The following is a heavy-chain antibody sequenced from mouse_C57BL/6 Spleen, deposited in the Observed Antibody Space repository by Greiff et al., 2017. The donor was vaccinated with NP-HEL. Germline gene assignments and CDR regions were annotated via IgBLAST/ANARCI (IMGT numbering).Heavy chain of an antibody. CDR1: GYAFSSSW. CDR2: IYPGDGDT. CDR3: ARSYDYGPFAY. J-gene: IGHJ3*01. Sequence: QVQLQQSGPELGKPGASVKISCKASGYAFSSSWMNWVKQRPGKGLEWIGRIYPGDGDTNYNGKFKGKATLTADKSSSTAYMQHSSLTSEDSAVYFCARSYDYGPFAYWGQGTLVTVSA. D-gene: IGHD2-4*01. V-gene: IGHV1-82*01.